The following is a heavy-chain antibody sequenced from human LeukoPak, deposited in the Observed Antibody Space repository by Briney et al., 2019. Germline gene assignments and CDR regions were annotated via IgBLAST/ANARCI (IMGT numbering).Heavy chain of an antibody. D-gene: IGHD4-17*01. J-gene: IGHJ2*01. Sequence: SETLSLTCAVYGGSFSGYYWSWIRQPPGKGLEWIGEINHSGSTNYNPSLKSRVTISVDTSKNQYSLKLSSVTAADTAVYYCARSLVTTGDWYFDLWGRGTLVTVSS. CDR3: ARSLVTTGDWYFDL. CDR2: INHSGST. CDR1: GGSFSGYY. V-gene: IGHV4-34*01.